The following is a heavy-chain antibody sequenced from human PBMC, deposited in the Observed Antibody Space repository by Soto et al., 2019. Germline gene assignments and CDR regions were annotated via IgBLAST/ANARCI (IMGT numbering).Heavy chain of an antibody. Sequence: GASVKVSCKASGGTFSSYAISWVRQAPGQGLEWMGGIIPIFGTANYAQKFQGRVTITAGKSTSTAYMELSSLRSEDTAVYYCATLRTTDAFDIWGQGTMVTVSS. CDR3: ATLRTTDAFDI. D-gene: IGHD2-2*01. CDR1: GGTFSSYA. V-gene: IGHV1-69*06. CDR2: IIPIFGTA. J-gene: IGHJ3*02.